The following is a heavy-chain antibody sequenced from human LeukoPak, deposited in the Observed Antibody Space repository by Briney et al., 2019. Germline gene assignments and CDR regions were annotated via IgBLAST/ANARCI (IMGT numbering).Heavy chain of an antibody. V-gene: IGHV3-23*01. CDR1: GFTFSSYA. Sequence: PGGSLRLSCAASGFTFSSYATSGVRQAPGKGLEWVSAISGSGGSTYYADSVKGRFTISRDNSKNTLYLQMNSLRAEDTAVYYCAKDLLRYYGSGSGSNWFDPWGQGTLVTVSS. CDR3: AKDLLRYYGSGSGSNWFDP. J-gene: IGHJ5*02. CDR2: ISGSGGST. D-gene: IGHD3-10*01.